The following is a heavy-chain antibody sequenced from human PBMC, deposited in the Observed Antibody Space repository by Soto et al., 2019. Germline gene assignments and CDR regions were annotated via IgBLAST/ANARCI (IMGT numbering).Heavy chain of an antibody. J-gene: IGHJ4*02. CDR2: IWYDGSNK. Sequence: QVQLVESGGGVVQPGRSLRLSCAASGFTFSSYGMHWVRQAPGKGLEWVAVIWYDGSNKYYADSVKGRFNISRDNSKNTLYPQMNSLRGEDTAVYYCARGNWNDPFDYWGQGTLVTVSS. CDR3: ARGNWNDPFDY. V-gene: IGHV3-33*01. CDR1: GFTFSSYG. D-gene: IGHD1-1*01.